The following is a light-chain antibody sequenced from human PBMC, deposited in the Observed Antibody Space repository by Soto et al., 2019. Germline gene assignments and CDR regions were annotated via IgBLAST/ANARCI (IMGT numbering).Light chain of an antibody. CDR1: QSVNNY. V-gene: IGKV3-11*01. Sequence: EIVLKQSPGTLSLSPGERATLSCRASQSVNNYLAWYQQKPGQAPRLLIFDATNRATGIPARFSGSGSGTDVTLTITSLEAEDFGVYCCQQRGNWPWLTYGGGTRVEIK. CDR3: QQRGNWPWLT. CDR2: DAT. J-gene: IGKJ4*02.